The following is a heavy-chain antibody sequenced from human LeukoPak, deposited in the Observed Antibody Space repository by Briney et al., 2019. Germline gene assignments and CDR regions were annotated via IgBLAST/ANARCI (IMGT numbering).Heavy chain of an antibody. J-gene: IGHJ6*03. CDR2: IRSKADGGTT. CDR1: GFTFGDYA. D-gene: IGHD2-2*01. V-gene: IGHV3-49*04. CDR3: TRTTCPSTSCGGYYYYYYMDV. Sequence: GGSLRLSCTASGFTFGDYAMSWVRQAPGKGLEWVGFIRSKADGGTTEYAASVKGRFTISRDDSKSIAYLQMNSLKTEDTAVYYCTRTTCPSTSCGGYYYYYYMDVWGKGTTVTVSS.